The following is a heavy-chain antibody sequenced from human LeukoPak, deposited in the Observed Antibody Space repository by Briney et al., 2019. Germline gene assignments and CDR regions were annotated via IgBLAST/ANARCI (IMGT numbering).Heavy chain of an antibody. D-gene: IGHD3-3*01. V-gene: IGHV4-59*12. CDR1: GGSISTYY. CDR3: ARSPRITIFGVVGALGY. J-gene: IGHJ4*02. CDR2: IYYSGST. Sequence: SETLSLTCTVSGGSISTYYWSWIRQPPGKGLEWIGYIYYSGSTNYNPSLKSRVTISVDTSKNQFSLKLSSVTAADTAVYYCARSPRITIFGVVGALGYWGQGTLVAVSS.